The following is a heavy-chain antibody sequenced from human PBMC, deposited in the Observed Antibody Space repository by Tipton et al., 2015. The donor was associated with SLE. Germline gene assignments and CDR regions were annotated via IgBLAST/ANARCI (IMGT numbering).Heavy chain of an antibody. V-gene: IGHV3-53*01. CDR1: GFTVSSNY. Sequence: GSLRLSCAASGFTVSSNYMSWVRQAPGKGLEWVSVIYSGGSTYYADSVKGRFTISRDNSKNTLYLQMNSLRAEDTAVYYCARGYSYGFYAFDIWGQGTMVTVSS. J-gene: IGHJ3*02. CDR3: ARGYSYGFYAFDI. CDR2: IYSGGST. D-gene: IGHD5-18*01.